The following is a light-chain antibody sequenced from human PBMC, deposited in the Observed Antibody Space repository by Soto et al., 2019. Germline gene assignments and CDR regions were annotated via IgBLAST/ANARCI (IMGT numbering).Light chain of an antibody. V-gene: IGKV3-11*01. CDR3: QQRSNWPPP. Sequence: EIGMTQSAATLSVSQRERATLSCRASLSVYSSLAWYQQRPGQAPRLLIYDASNRATGIPARFSGSGSGTDFTLTISSLEPEDFAVYYCQQRSNWPPPFGQGTRLEIK. CDR1: LSVYSS. J-gene: IGKJ5*01. CDR2: DAS.